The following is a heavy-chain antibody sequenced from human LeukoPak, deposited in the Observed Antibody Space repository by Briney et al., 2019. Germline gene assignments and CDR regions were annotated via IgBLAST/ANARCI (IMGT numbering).Heavy chain of an antibody. Sequence: SETLSLTCAVYGGSFSVYYWSWIRQPPGKGLEWIGEINHSGSTNYNPSRKSRVTISVDTSKNQFSLKLSSVTAADTAVYHCARGRGYNAFDIWGQGTMVTVSS. J-gene: IGHJ3*02. D-gene: IGHD5-18*01. CDR3: ARGRGYNAFDI. V-gene: IGHV4-34*01. CDR2: INHSGST. CDR1: GGSFSVYY.